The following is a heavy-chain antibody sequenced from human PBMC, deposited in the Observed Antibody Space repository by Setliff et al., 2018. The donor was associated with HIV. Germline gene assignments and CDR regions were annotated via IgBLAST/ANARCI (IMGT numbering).Heavy chain of an antibody. CDR1: GFTFSSYW. D-gene: IGHD5-12*01. CDR2: IKQDGTEA. Sequence: GGSLRLSCTASGFTFSSYWMTWVRQAPGKGLEWVANIKQDGTEAYYVDSVTGRFTISRDNTKNSLYLQMNSLRAEDTAVYYCARCRDGYKTFDYWGQGALVTVSS. CDR3: ARCRDGYKTFDY. J-gene: IGHJ4*02. V-gene: IGHV3-7*03.